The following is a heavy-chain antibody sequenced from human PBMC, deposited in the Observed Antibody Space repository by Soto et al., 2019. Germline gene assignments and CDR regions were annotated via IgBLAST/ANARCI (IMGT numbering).Heavy chain of an antibody. CDR2: ISRGSTYI. Sequence: EVQLVESGGGLVKPGGSLRLSCAASAFTFNSYTMNWVRQAPGKGLEWVSSISRGSTYIYYAGSVKGRFTISRDNAKNSLYLQMDSLRAEDTAVYYCARSGTIDYYDSSGWYYFDYWGQGTLVTVSS. CDR3: ARSGTIDYYDSSGWYYFDY. D-gene: IGHD3-22*01. J-gene: IGHJ4*02. V-gene: IGHV3-21*01. CDR1: AFTFNSYT.